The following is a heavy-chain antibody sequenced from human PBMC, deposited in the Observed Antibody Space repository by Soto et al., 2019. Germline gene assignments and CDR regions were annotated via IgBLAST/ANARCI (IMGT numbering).Heavy chain of an antibody. V-gene: IGHV2-5*02. Sequence: QITLKEPGPTLVKPTQTLTLTCTCSGFSVSASGVGMGWIRQPPGKAPEWLAIVFWDNDKRYSPSLKSRLTIPMDTSKNQVVLTLTNMDPMETGTYFFTHSTRRAGCPGGNCYFIDHWGQGTLVSVSS. D-gene: IGHD2-15*01. CDR2: VFWDNDK. J-gene: IGHJ5*02. CDR3: THSTRRAGCPGGNCYFIDH. CDR1: GFSVSASGVG.